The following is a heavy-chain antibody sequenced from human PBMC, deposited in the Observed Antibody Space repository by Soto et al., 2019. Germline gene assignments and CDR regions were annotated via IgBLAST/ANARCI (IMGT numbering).Heavy chain of an antibody. D-gene: IGHD5-18*01. CDR3: ASYFRGVGYSHGLNYYYGMDV. CDR1: GGSISSSSYY. J-gene: IGHJ6*02. CDR2: IYYSGST. Sequence: SETLSLTCTVSGGSISSSSYYWGWIRQPPGKGLEWIGSIYYSGSTHYNPSLKSRVTISVDTSKNQFSLKLSSVTAADTAVYYCASYFRGVGYSHGLNYYYGMDVWGQGTTVTVSS. V-gene: IGHV4-39*01.